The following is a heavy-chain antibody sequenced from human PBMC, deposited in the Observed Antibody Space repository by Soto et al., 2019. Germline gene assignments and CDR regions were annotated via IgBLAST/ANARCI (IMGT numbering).Heavy chain of an antibody. D-gene: IGHD4-17*01. CDR2: ISGSGGST. CDR3: AREHGDYVCFDY. V-gene: IGHV3-23*01. Sequence: EAQLLESGGGLVQPGGSLRLSCAASGFTFSSYAMSWVRQAPGKGLEWVSAISGSGGSTYYADSVKGRFTISRDNSKNTLYLQMNSLRAEDTAVYYCAREHGDYVCFDYWGQGTLVTVSS. CDR1: GFTFSSYA. J-gene: IGHJ4*02.